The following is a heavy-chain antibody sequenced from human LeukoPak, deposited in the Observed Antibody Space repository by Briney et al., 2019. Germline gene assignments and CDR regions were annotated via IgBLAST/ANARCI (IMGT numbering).Heavy chain of an antibody. J-gene: IGHJ4*02. CDR2: ISGSGGST. Sequence: GGSLRLSCAASGFTFSSYAMSWVRQAPGKGLEWVSAISGSGGSTYYADSVKGRFTISRDNSKNTLYLQMNSLRAEDPAVYYCAKVGTYYDYVWGSYRYKERGGWKHAYFDYWGQGTLVTVSS. CDR1: GFTFSSYA. D-gene: IGHD3-16*02. V-gene: IGHV3-23*01. CDR3: AKVGTYYDYVWGSYRYKERGGWKHAYFDY.